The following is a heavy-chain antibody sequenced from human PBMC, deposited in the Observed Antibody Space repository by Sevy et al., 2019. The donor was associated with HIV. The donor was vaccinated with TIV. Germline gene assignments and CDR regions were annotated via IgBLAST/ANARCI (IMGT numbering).Heavy chain of an antibody. V-gene: IGHV4-39*01. CDR1: GGSISSSSYY. CDR2: IYYSGST. CDR3: ARHKVDRYSSSWSKRGWFDP. Sequence: QSQTLSLTCTVSGGSISSSSYYWGWIRQPPGKGLEWIGSIYYSGSTYYNPSLKSRVTISVDTSKNQFSLRLSSVTAADTAVYYCARHKVDRYSSSWSKRGWFDPWGQGTLVTVSS. J-gene: IGHJ5*02. D-gene: IGHD6-13*01.